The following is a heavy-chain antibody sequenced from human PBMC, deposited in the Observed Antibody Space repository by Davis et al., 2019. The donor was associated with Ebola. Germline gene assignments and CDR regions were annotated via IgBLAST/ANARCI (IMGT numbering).Heavy chain of an antibody. CDR3: AASAGTVGKFDY. D-gene: IGHD1-14*01. CDR2: IVVGSGNT. Sequence: AASVKVSCKASGFTFTSSAMQWVRQARGQRLEWIGWIVVGSGNTNYAQKFQGRVTITRDMSTTTSSLDLSNLGSEDTAVYYCAASAGTVGKFDYWGQGTLVTVSS. V-gene: IGHV1-58*02. CDR1: GFTFTSSA. J-gene: IGHJ4*01.